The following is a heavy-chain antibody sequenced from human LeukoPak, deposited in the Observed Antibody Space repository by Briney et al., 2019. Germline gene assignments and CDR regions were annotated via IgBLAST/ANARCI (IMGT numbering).Heavy chain of an antibody. D-gene: IGHD3-16*02. V-gene: IGHV1-18*01. J-gene: IGHJ4*02. CDR2: ISAYNGNT. CDR1: GYTFTSYG. CDR3: ARDSSVDDYVWGSYRNSVDY. Sequence: ASVKVSCKASGYTFTSYGISWVRQAPGQGLEWMGWISAYNGNTNYAQKLQGRVTMTTDTSTSTAYMELRSLRSDDTAVYYCARDSSVDDYVWGSYRNSVDYWGQGTLVTVSS.